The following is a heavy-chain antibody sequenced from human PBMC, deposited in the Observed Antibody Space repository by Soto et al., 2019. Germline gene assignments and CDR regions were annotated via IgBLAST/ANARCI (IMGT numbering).Heavy chain of an antibody. D-gene: IGHD3-10*01. CDR3: ARLAKTHYGSGSYETRGVYYMDV. CDR2: ISGSGGST. V-gene: IGHV3-23*01. CDR1: GFTFSSYA. Sequence: GGSLRLSCAASGFTFSSYAMSWVRQAPGKGLEWVSAISGSGGSTYYADSVKGRFTISRDNSKNTLYLQMNSLRAEDTAVYYCARLAKTHYGSGSYETRGVYYMDVWGKGTTVTVSS. J-gene: IGHJ6*03.